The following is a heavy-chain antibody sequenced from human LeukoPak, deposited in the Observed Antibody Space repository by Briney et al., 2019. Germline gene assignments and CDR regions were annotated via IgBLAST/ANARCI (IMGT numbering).Heavy chain of an antibody. D-gene: IGHD6-6*01. CDR3: ATGEHSVVAARYTFDY. CDR2: FDPEDGET. J-gene: IGHJ4*02. CDR1: GYTLTELS. V-gene: IGHV1-24*01. Sequence: ASVNVSCKVSGYTLTELSMHWVRQAPGQGLEWMGGFDPEDGETIYAQKFQGRVTMTEDTSTDTAYMELSSLRSEDTAVYYCATGEHSVVAARYTFDYWGQGTLVTVSS.